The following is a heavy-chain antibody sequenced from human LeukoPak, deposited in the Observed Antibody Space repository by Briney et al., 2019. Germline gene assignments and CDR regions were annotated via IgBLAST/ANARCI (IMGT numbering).Heavy chain of an antibody. J-gene: IGHJ5*02. D-gene: IGHD5-18*01. CDR2: IDPSDSYT. V-gene: IGHV5-10-1*01. CDR1: GYTFTTYW. Sequence: GGSLRISCKGSGYTFTTYWISWVRQMPGKGLEWMGKIDPSDSYTNYSPSFQGHVTISADKSISTAYLQWSSLKASDTAMYYCARLEYSYGLNWFDRWGQGTLVTVSS. CDR3: ARLEYSYGLNWFDR.